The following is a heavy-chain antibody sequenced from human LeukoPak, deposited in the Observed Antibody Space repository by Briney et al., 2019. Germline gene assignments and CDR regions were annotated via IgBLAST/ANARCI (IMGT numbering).Heavy chain of an antibody. D-gene: IGHD5-18*01. Sequence: GASVKVSCKASGYTFTGYYMHWVRQAPGQGLEWMGWINPNSGGTNYAQKFQGRVTMTRDTSISTAYMELSRLRSDDTAVYYCARPTAMVPSFVSYHYYYGMDVWGQGTTVTVSS. V-gene: IGHV1-2*02. CDR2: INPNSGGT. J-gene: IGHJ6*02. CDR1: GYTFTGYY. CDR3: ARPTAMVPSFVSYHYYYGMDV.